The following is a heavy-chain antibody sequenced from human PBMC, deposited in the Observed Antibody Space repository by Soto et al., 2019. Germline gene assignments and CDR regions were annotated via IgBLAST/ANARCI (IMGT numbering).Heavy chain of an antibody. CDR1: GFTFSSYS. CDR2: ISSSSSYI. CDR3: ARVGSYGYYYYYGMDV. Sequence: GSLRLSCPASGFTFSSYSMNWVRQAPGKGLEWVSSISSSSSYIYYADSVKGRFTISRDNAKNSLYLQMNSLRAEDTAVYYCARVGSYGYYYYYGMDVWGQGTTVTVSS. V-gene: IGHV3-21*01. D-gene: IGHD5-18*01. J-gene: IGHJ6*02.